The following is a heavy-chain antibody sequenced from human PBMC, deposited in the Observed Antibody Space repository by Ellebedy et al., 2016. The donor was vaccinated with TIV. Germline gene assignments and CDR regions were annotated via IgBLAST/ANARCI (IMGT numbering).Heavy chain of an antibody. CDR1: GFTLIDAW. CDR3: VTKVVLGATTDY. Sequence: GESLKISCTAPGFTLIDAWMNWVRQAPGKGLEWVGRTESQTEGGTKLYAAPVKGRFTISRDDSMNTLYLQMNSLKTEDTAVYYCVTKVVLGATTDYWGQGTLVTVSS. D-gene: IGHD1-26*01. CDR2: TESQTEGGTK. J-gene: IGHJ4*02. V-gene: IGHV3-15*07.